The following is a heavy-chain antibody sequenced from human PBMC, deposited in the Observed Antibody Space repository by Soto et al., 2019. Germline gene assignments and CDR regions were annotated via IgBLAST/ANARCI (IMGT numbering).Heavy chain of an antibody. V-gene: IGHV3-7*01. Sequence: EVQLVESGGGLVQPGGSLRLSCAASGFTFRSYWMTWVRQAPGKGLEWVASMTEDGSGKYYVGSVKGRFTISRDNAENSLFLQMNSLRAEDTALYYCARDYWGFDFWGQGTLVTVSS. CDR2: MTEDGSGK. D-gene: IGHD3-16*01. CDR1: GFTFRSYW. J-gene: IGHJ4*02. CDR3: ARDYWGFDF.